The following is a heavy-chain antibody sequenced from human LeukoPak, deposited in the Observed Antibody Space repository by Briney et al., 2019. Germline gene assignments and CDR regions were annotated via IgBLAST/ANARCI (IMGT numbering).Heavy chain of an antibody. Sequence: ASVKVSCKASGYTFTSYGISWVRQAPGQGLEWMGWISAYNGNTNYAQKLQGRVTMTTDTSTSTAYMELRSLRSDDTAVYYCARDKVAYDYVWGSYRYDPHGGYWGQGTLVTVSS. D-gene: IGHD3-16*02. CDR1: GYTFTSYG. J-gene: IGHJ4*02. CDR2: ISAYNGNT. V-gene: IGHV1-18*01. CDR3: ARDKVAYDYVWGSYRYDPHGGY.